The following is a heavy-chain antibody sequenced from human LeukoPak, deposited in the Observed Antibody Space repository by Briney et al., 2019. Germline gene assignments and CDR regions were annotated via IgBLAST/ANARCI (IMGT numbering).Heavy chain of an antibody. Sequence: SETLSLTCTVSGGSISSYYWSWLRQPPGKGLEWIGYIYYSGSTNYNPSLKSRVTISVDTSKNQFSLQLTSVTAADTAVYYCARLGIGVVPTAMLGDYYFDYWGQGTLVTVSS. CDR1: GGSISSYY. J-gene: IGHJ4*02. D-gene: IGHD2-2*01. CDR2: IYYSGST. V-gene: IGHV4-59*08. CDR3: ARLGIGVVPTAMLGDYYFDY.